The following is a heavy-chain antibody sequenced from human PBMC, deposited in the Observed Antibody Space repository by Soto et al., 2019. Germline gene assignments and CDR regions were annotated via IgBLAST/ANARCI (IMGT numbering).Heavy chain of an antibody. CDR3: AREGILGLFDAYDI. Sequence: ASVKVSCKASVFTSSGISWVRQAPGQRLEWMGWISTHNGNTIYAQKFQGRVIMTMDTSTTTVYMELRSLRPDDTAVYLCAREGILGLFDAYDIWGQGTMLTVS. CDR1: VFTSSG. CDR2: ISTHNGNT. D-gene: IGHD3-3*01. V-gene: IGHV1-18*04. J-gene: IGHJ3*02.